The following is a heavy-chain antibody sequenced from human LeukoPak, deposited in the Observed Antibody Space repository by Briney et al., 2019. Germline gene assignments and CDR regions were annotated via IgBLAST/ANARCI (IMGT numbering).Heavy chain of an antibody. D-gene: IGHD6-13*01. CDR1: GYTLTGYY. V-gene: IGHV1-2*06. CDR3: ARRVGSADGFDY. J-gene: IGHJ4*02. Sequence: ASVKVSCKASGYTLTGYYMHWVRQAPGQGLEWMGRINPNSGGTNYAQKFQGRVTMTRDTSISTAYMELSRLRSDDTAVYYCARRVGSADGFDYWGQGTLVTVSS. CDR2: INPNSGGT.